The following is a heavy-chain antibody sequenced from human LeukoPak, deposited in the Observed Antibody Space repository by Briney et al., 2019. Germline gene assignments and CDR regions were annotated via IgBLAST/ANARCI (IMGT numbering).Heavy chain of an antibody. V-gene: IGHV1-2*02. CDR3: ARGRRGNSGSYGY. J-gene: IGHJ4*02. CDR1: EYTFTGYY. D-gene: IGHD1-26*01. Sequence: ASVKVSCKASEYTFTGYYMHWVRQAPGQGLEWMGWINPNSGGTNYAQKFQGRVTMTRDTSISTAYMELSRLRSDDTAVYYCARGRRGNSGSYGYWGQGTLVTVSS. CDR2: INPNSGGT.